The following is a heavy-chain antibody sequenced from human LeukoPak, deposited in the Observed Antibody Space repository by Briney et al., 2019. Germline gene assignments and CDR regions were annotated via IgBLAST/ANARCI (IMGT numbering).Heavy chain of an antibody. Sequence: GGSLRLSCAASGFTFSSHAMTWVRQAPGKGLEWVSYISSTSNTIYYADSVKGRFTISRDDAKKSVYLQMNSLRDEDTAVYYCARGVGVTDYWGQGTLVTVSS. V-gene: IGHV3-48*02. D-gene: IGHD1-26*01. J-gene: IGHJ4*02. CDR2: ISSTSNTI. CDR1: GFTFSSHA. CDR3: ARGVGVTDY.